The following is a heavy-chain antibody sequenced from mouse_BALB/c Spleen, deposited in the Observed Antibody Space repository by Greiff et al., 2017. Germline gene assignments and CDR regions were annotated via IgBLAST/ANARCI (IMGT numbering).Heavy chain of an antibody. CDR1: GYTFTSYV. CDR3: ARQLTSYAMDY. J-gene: IGHJ4*01. D-gene: IGHD6-1*01. CDR2: INPYNDGT. Sequence: VQLKESGPELVKPGASVKMSCKASGYTFTSYVMHWVKQKPGQGLEWIGYINPYNDGTKYNEKFKGKATLTSDKSSSTAYMELSSLTSEDSAVYYCARQLTSYAMDYWGQGTSVTVSS. V-gene: IGHV1-14*01.